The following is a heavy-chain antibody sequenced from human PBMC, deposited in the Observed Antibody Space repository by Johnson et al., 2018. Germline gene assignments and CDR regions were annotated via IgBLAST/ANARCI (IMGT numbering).Heavy chain of an antibody. CDR1: GFTFSSYA. CDR2: ISYDGSNK. CDR3: ASLSAGAFDI. J-gene: IGHJ3*02. V-gene: IGHV3-30-3*01. Sequence: QVQLLESGGGVVQPGRSLRLSCAASGFTFSSYAMHWVRQAPGKGLEWGAVISYDGSNKYYADSVKGRFTISRDNSKNTLYLQMNSLRAEDTAVYYCASLSAGAFDIWGQGTMVTVSS. D-gene: IGHD3-3*02.